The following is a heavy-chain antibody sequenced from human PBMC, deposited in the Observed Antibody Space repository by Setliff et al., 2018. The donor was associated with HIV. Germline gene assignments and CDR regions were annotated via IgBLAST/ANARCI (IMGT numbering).Heavy chain of an antibody. V-gene: IGHV1-46*01. CDR1: GYSFTNHY. J-gene: IGHJ4*02. CDR3: ARDRVAAKASSYDY. Sequence: ASVKVSCKPSGYSFTNHYMHWVRQAPGQGLEWMGVINPTGGSTRNTQKFQGRVAMTRDTSTSTVYMELSSLRSEDTAVYYCARDRVAAKASSYDYWGRGTLVTVSS. CDR2: INPTGGST. D-gene: IGHD2-15*01.